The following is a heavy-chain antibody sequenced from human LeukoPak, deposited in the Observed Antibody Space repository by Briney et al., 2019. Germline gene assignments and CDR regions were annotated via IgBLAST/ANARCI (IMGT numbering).Heavy chain of an antibody. CDR3: AAGNGSLFDY. D-gene: IGHD1-26*01. J-gene: IGHJ4*02. CDR2: IYYGGST. CDR1: GGSTSSAEYY. Sequence: PSETLSLTCTVPGGSTSSAEYYWSWIRQPPGKGLEWIGNIYYGGSTYYNPSLKSRVTISVDTSKSQLSLRLSSVTAADTAVYYCAAGNGSLFDYWGQGTLVTVYS. V-gene: IGHV4-30-4*01.